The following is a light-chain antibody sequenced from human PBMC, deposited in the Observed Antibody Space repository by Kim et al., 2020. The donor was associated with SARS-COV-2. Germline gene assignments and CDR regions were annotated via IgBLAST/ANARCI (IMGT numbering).Light chain of an antibody. Sequence: TITRTETSSDVGGYKYVDWYQQHPGTAPKLMIYEVTERPSGVPDRFSGSKSGNTASLTVSGLQAEDEADYYCSSYAGSNNPYVFGTGTKVTVL. J-gene: IGLJ1*01. CDR3: SSYAGSNNPYV. CDR2: EVT. V-gene: IGLV2-8*01. CDR1: SSDVGGYKY.